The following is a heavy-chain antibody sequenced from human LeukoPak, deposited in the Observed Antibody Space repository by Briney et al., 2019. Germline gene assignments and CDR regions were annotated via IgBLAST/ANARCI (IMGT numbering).Heavy chain of an antibody. CDR3: ARVSDYVWGSYHLFDY. CDR2: IIPIFGTA. V-gene: IGHV1-69*13. D-gene: IGHD3-16*02. CDR1: GGTFSSYA. Sequence: HRASVKVSCKASGGTFSSYAISWVRQAPGQGLEWMGGIIPIFGTANYAQKFQGRVTITADESTSTAYMELSSLRSEDTAVYYCARVSDYVWGSYHLFDYWGQGTLVTVSS. J-gene: IGHJ4*02.